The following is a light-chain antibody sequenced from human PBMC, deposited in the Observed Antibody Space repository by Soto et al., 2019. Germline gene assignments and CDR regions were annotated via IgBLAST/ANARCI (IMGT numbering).Light chain of an antibody. V-gene: IGKV3-15*01. CDR2: GAS. CDR3: QQYNNSIT. CDR1: QSVSSN. Sequence: EVVMTQSPATLSVSPGERATLSCRASQSVSSNLAWYQQKPGQAPRLLIYGASTRATGIPATFSGSGSGTEFTLTITSLQSEDFAVYYCQQYNNSITFGQGTRLDIK. J-gene: IGKJ5*01.